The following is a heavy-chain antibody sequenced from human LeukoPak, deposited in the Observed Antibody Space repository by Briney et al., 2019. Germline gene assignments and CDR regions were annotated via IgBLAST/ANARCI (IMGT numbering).Heavy chain of an antibody. CDR1: GYTLRSYG. D-gene: IGHD4-17*01. J-gene: IGHJ4*02. CDR3: ARGGLRNGDYVHGNY. V-gene: IGHV1-18*01. Sequence: ASVKVSCKASGYTLRSYGITWVRQAPGQGLEWMGWISAYNGNTKYPQKLQGRVTITADKSTSTAYMELSSLRSEDTAVYYCARGGLRNGDYVHGNYWGQGTLVTVSS. CDR2: ISAYNGNT.